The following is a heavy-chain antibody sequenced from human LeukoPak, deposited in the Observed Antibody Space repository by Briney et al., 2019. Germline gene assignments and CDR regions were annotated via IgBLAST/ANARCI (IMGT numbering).Heavy chain of an antibody. Sequence: SVKVSCKASGGTFSSYAISWVRQAPGQGLEWMGGIIPIFGTANYAQEFQGRVTITTDESTSTAYMELSSLRSEDTAVYYCARGEGATSYFDYWGQGTLVTVSS. CDR2: IIPIFGTA. V-gene: IGHV1-69*05. J-gene: IGHJ4*02. CDR3: ARGEGATSYFDY. CDR1: GGTFSSYA. D-gene: IGHD1-26*01.